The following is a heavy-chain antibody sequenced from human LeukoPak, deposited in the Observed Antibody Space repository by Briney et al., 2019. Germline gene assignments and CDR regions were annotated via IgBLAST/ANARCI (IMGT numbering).Heavy chain of an antibody. CDR2: TSAYNGNT. J-gene: IGHJ3*02. D-gene: IGHD5-24*01. V-gene: IGHV1-18*01. CDR3: ARIRDGYNDAYDI. Sequence: GASVKVSCKASGYTFTSYGISWVRQAPGQGLEWMGWTSAYNGNTNYAQKLQGRVTMTTDTSTSTAYMELRSLRSEDTAIYYCARIRDGYNDAYDIWGQGTVVTVPS. CDR1: GYTFTSYG.